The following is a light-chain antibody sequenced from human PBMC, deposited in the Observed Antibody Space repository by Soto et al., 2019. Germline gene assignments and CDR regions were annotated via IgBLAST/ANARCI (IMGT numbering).Light chain of an antibody. Sequence: DIQMTQSPSSLSASVGDRVTITCRANETIKSSLNWYQQKPGEAPKLLIYATSHLQTGVPSRFSGSGSGTDFTLTISSLRPEDFATYYCQQSHSTIITFGQGTRLEI. V-gene: IGKV1-39*01. J-gene: IGKJ5*01. CDR1: ETIKSS. CDR3: QQSHSTIIT. CDR2: ATS.